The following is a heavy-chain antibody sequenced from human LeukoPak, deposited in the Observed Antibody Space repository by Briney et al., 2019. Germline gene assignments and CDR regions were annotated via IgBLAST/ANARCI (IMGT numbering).Heavy chain of an antibody. J-gene: IGHJ5*02. Sequence: SETLSLTCLVSGDSISSYYWSWIRQPPGKGLEWIGYIYYSGSTNYNPSLKSRVTISVDTSKNQFSLKLSSVTAADTAVYYCARLRDHYYDSSGYFNWFDPWGQGTLVTVSS. CDR1: GDSISSYY. V-gene: IGHV4-59*08. CDR3: ARLRDHYYDSSGYFNWFDP. CDR2: IYYSGST. D-gene: IGHD3-22*01.